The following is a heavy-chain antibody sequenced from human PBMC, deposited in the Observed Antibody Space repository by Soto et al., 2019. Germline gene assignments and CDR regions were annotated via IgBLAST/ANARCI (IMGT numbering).Heavy chain of an antibody. CDR1: GGSISSGGYS. V-gene: IGHV4-30-2*01. J-gene: IGHJ4*02. CDR3: AARGIAVGGGLDF. Sequence: QLQLQESGSGLVKPSQTLSLTCAVSGGSISSGGYSWSWIRQPPGKGLEWIGYIYHSGSTYYNPSLAGRVTIPVDRSKNQCSLKLSSVTAADTAVYYCAARGIAVGGGLDFWVQGTLVTVSS. CDR2: IYHSGST. D-gene: IGHD6-19*01.